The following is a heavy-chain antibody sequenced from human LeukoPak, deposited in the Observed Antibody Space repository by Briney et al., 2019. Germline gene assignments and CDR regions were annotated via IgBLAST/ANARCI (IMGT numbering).Heavy chain of an antibody. Sequence: SVKVSCKASGGTFSSYAISWVRQAPGQGLERMGGIIPIFGTANYAQKFQGRVTITTDESTSTAYMELSSLRSEDTAVYYCARDGSGSYLYFDYWGQGTLVTVSS. CDR1: GGTFSSYA. V-gene: IGHV1-69*05. D-gene: IGHD3-10*01. CDR2: IIPIFGTA. CDR3: ARDGSGSYLYFDY. J-gene: IGHJ4*02.